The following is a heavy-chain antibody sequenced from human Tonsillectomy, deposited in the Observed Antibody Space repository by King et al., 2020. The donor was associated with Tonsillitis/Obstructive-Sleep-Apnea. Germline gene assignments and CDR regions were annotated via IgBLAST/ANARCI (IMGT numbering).Heavy chain of an antibody. CDR3: ARDWDTYYFHYYMDV. CDR2: ISYDGSNK. J-gene: IGHJ6*03. V-gene: IGHV3-30*01. D-gene: IGHD1-26*01. CDR1: GFTFSSYA. Sequence: VQLVESGGGVVQPGRSLRLSCAASGFTFSSYAMHWVRQAPGKGLEWVAVISYDGSNKYYAYSVKGRFTIYTHNSKNTLYLQMNSLRAEDTAVYYCARDWDTYYFHYYMDVWGKGTTVTVSS.